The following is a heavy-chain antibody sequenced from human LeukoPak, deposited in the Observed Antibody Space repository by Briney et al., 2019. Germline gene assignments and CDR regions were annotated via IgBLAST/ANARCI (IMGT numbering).Heavy chain of an antibody. CDR2: ISGSGGST. D-gene: IGHD5-12*01. V-gene: IGHV3-23*01. CDR1: GFTFSSYA. CDR3: ARNSGYGYYFDY. J-gene: IGHJ4*02. Sequence: PGGSLRLSSAASGFTFSSYAMSWVRQAPGKGLEWVSAISGSGGSTYYADSVKGRFTISRDNSKNTLYLQMNSLRAEDTAVYYCARNSGYGYYFDYWGQGTLVTVSS.